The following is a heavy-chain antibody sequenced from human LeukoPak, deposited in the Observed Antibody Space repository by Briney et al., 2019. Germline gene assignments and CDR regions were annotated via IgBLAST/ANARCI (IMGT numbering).Heavy chain of an antibody. CDR1: GFTFSSYA. CDR2: ISGSGGTT. CDR3: AKDQVRYSSGPDAFDI. V-gene: IGHV3-23*01. J-gene: IGHJ3*02. Sequence: GGSLRLSCAASGFTFSSYAMSWVRLAPGKGLEWVSSISGSGGTTYYADSVKGRFTISRDNSKNTLYLQMNSLRAEDTAVYYCAKDQVRYSSGPDAFDIWGQGTMVTVSS. D-gene: IGHD6-19*01.